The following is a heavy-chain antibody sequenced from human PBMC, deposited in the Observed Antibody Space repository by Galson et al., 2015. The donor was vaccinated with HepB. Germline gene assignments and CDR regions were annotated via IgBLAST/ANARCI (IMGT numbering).Heavy chain of an antibody. CDR2: INPKSGGT. Sequence: SVKVSCKASGYTFTAYYMHWVRQAPGQGLEWMGRINPKSGGTDFPQNFRGRVTMTSDTTISTVYMELSRLKSDDTAVYYCARVGFRYRLDWGQGTLVTVSS. D-gene: IGHD1-26*01. J-gene: IGHJ4*02. V-gene: IGHV1-2*06. CDR3: ARVGFRYRLD. CDR1: GYTFTAYY.